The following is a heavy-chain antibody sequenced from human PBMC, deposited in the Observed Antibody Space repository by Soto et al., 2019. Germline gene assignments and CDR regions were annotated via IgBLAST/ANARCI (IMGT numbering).Heavy chain of an antibody. CDR3: VSSRAAIYGDAFDV. Sequence: QLQESGPGLVKPSETLSLTCSVSGASISSYFRCWIRQPPGKGLEWIGCVYDSGNTNYNPSLKSRVTISLSSSENQFSLKMSSVTAADTAVYYCVSSRAAIYGDAFDVCGQGTMVTVSS. CDR2: VYDSGNT. J-gene: IGHJ3*01. CDR1: GASISSYF. V-gene: IGHV4-59*03. D-gene: IGHD2-2*01.